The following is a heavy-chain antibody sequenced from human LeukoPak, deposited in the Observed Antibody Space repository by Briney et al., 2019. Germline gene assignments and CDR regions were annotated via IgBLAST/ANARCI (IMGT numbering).Heavy chain of an antibody. V-gene: IGHV4-34*01. D-gene: IGHD3-3*01. CDR1: GGSFSGYY. CDR3: ASESVFGVVIIRSDP. CDR2: INHSGST. J-gene: IGHJ5*02. Sequence: SETLSLTCAVYGGSFSGYYWSWIRQPPGKGLEWIGEINHSGSTNYNPSLKSRVTISVDTSKNQFSLKLSSVTAADTAVYYCASESVFGVVIIRSDPWGQGTLVTVSS.